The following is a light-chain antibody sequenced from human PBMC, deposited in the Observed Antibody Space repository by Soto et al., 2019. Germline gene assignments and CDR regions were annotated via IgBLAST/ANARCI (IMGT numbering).Light chain of an antibody. V-gene: IGKV3-20*01. CDR3: QQYGSSGT. CDR1: QSVSTNY. CDR2: GAC. J-gene: IGKJ1*01. Sequence: EIVLTQSPGTLSLSPGERDTLSCRASQSVSTNYLAWYQQKPGQAPRLLIYGACNRATGIPDRFSGSGSGTDFTLTISRVEPEDFAVYYCQQYGSSGTFGQGTKVDIK.